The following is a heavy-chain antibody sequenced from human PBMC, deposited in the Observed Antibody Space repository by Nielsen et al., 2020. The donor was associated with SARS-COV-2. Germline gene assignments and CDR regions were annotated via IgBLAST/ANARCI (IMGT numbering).Heavy chain of an antibody. Sequence: WIRQPPGKGLEWVSSISSSSSYIYYADSVKGRFTISRDNAKNSLYLQMNSLRAEDTAVYYCAKDTYYDFWSGTTGLIDYWGQGTLVTVSS. D-gene: IGHD3-3*01. V-gene: IGHV3-21*01. CDR3: AKDTYYDFWSGTTGLIDY. CDR2: ISSSSSYI. J-gene: IGHJ4*02.